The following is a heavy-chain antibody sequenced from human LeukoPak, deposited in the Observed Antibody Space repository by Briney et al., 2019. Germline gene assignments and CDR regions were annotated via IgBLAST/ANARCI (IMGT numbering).Heavy chain of an antibody. D-gene: IGHD6-19*01. CDR3: ARVSDISVAAYFDY. J-gene: IGHJ4*02. CDR2: INWNGGST. Sequence: GGSLRLSCGASGFTFGTYWMHWVRQAPGKGLEWVSTINWNGGSTGYADSVKGRFTVSRDNAKNSLYLQMNSLRAEDTALYYCARVSDISVAAYFDYWGQGTLVTVSS. CDR1: GFTFGTYW. V-gene: IGHV3-20*04.